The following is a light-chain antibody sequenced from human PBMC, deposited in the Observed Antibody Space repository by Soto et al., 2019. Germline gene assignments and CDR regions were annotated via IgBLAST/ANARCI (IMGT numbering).Light chain of an antibody. V-gene: IGLV2-23*01. CDR3: CSYAGSRWV. CDR1: SDDIGNFNL. CDR2: EAN. Sequence: QSVLTQPASVSGSPGQSITFSCTGSSDDIGNFNLVSWYQQYPGKAPKLILYEANKRPLGVSDRFSGSKSGNTASLTISGLQAEDEADYHCCSYAGSRWVFGGGTKVTVL. J-gene: IGLJ3*02.